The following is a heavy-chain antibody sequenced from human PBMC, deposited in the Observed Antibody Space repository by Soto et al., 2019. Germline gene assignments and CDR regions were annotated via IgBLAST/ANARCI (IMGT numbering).Heavy chain of an antibody. CDR3: ARGYRSLDY. J-gene: IGHJ4*02. D-gene: IGHD4-4*01. CDR1: GGSISSYY. Sequence: PSETLSLTCTVSGGSISSYYWSWVRQPPGKGLEWIGYIYYSGSTNYNPSLKSRVTISVDTSKNQFSLKLNSVTAADTAVYYCARGYRSLDYWGQGTLVTVSS. CDR2: IYYSGST. V-gene: IGHV4-59*01.